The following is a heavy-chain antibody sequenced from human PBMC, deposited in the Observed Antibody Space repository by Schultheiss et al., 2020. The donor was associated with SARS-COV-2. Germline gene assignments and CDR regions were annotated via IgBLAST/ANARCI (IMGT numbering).Heavy chain of an antibody. CDR2: IYYSGST. J-gene: IGHJ2*01. CDR1: GGSISSYY. D-gene: IGHD3-22*01. V-gene: IGHV4-59*01. Sequence: SETLSLTCTVSGGSISSYYWSWIRQPPGKGLEWIGYIYYSGSTNYNPSLKSRVTISVDTSKNQFSLKLNSVTAADTAVYYCARGGANYYDSREYWYFDLWGRGTLVTVSS. CDR3: ARGGANYYDSREYWYFDL.